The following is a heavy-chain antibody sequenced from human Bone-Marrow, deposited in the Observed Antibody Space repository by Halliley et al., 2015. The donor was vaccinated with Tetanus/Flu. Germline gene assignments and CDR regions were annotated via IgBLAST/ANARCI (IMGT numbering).Heavy chain of an antibody. CDR3: VRFGPEKYSEYPFDI. J-gene: IGHJ3*02. CDR2: IYYSGSTNFNT. D-gene: IGHD5-12*01. Sequence: TLSLTCTVSGVSIITYYWSWIRQPPGKGLEWIGYIYYSGSTNFNTNYNPSLKSRVAISLDTSKSQFSLRLSSVTAADTAVYYCVRFGPEKYSEYPFDIWGQGTMVTVSA. V-gene: IGHV4-59*01. CDR1: GVSIITYY.